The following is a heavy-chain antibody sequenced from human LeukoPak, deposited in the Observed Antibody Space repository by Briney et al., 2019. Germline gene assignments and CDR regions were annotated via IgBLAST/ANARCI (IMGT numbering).Heavy chain of an antibody. CDR3: ARESQSAYYFDSSGYEDAFDI. J-gene: IGHJ3*02. V-gene: IGHV3-48*03. CDR2: ISSSGSTI. D-gene: IGHD3-22*01. CDR1: GFTFSNYV. Sequence: GGSLRLSCAASGFTFSNYVMNWVRQAPGKGLEWVSYISSSGSTIYYADSVKGRFTISRDSAKNSLYLQMNSLRAEDTAVYYCARESQSAYYFDSSGYEDAFDIWGQGTMVTVSS.